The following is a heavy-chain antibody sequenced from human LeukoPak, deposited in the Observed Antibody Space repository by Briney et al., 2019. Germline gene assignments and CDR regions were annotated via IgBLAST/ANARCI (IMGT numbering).Heavy chain of an antibody. D-gene: IGHD2-15*01. Sequence: PGGSLRLSCAASGFIFSNYWMSWVRQAPGKGLEWVASIKRDGSEKYYVDSVKGRFTISKDNAKNSLYLQMNSLRAEDTAVYYCARGCSGGSCYESKFDPWGQGTLVTVSS. J-gene: IGHJ5*02. CDR3: ARGCSGGSCYESKFDP. CDR2: IKRDGSEK. CDR1: GFIFSNYW. V-gene: IGHV3-7*01.